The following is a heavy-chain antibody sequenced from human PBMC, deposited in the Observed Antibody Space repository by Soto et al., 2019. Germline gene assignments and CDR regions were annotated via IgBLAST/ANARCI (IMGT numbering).Heavy chain of an antibody. V-gene: IGHV4-30-4*01. Sequence: SETLSLTCTVSGGSISSGDYYWSWIRQPPGKGLGWIGSIYYSGSTYYNPSLKSRVTISVDTSKNQFSLKLSSVTAADTAVYYCARHGQTYGSGSYYYYYGMDVWGQGTTVTVSS. CDR2: IYYSGST. J-gene: IGHJ6*02. CDR3: ARHGQTYGSGSYYYYYGMDV. D-gene: IGHD3-10*01. CDR1: GGSISSGDYY.